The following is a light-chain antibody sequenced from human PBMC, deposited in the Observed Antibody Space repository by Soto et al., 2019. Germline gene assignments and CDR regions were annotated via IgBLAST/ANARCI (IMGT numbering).Light chain of an antibody. Sequence: DVQMTQSPSSVSASVGDRVTITCRASQGISSWLAWYQQKPGKAPKLLIYTASSLQSGVPSRFSGSGSGKEFPLPLSSLQPEEFATYYCQQANSFPITFGQGTRLEIK. CDR1: QGISSW. CDR3: QQANSFPIT. J-gene: IGKJ5*01. V-gene: IGKV1-12*01. CDR2: TAS.